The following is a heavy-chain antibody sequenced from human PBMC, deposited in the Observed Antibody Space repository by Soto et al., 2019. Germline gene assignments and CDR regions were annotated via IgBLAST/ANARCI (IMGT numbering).Heavy chain of an antibody. CDR1: GFTVSSNY. CDR2: IYSGGST. Sequence: GGSLRLSCAASGFTVSSNYMSWVRQAPGKGLEWVSVIYSGGSTYYADSVKGRFTISRDNSKNTLYLQMNNLRAEDTAVYYCARARPLLYYDFWSGYYMDVWGKGTTVTVSS. J-gene: IGHJ6*03. D-gene: IGHD3-3*01. V-gene: IGHV3-66*01. CDR3: ARARPLLYYDFWSGYYMDV.